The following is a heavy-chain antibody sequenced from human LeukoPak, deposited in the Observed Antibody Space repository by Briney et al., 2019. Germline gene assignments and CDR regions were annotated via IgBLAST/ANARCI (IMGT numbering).Heavy chain of an antibody. D-gene: IGHD6-13*01. CDR3: ARDKGGGYSSSWYTKRSYYFDY. CDR2: INPSGGST. CDR1: GYTFTSYY. V-gene: IGHV1-46*01. J-gene: IGHJ4*02. Sequence: ASVKVSCKASGYTFTSYYMHWVRQAPGQGLEWMGIINPSGGSTSYAQKFQGRVTMTRDMSTSTVYMELSSLRSEDTAVYYCARDKGGGYSSSWYTKRSYYFDYWGQGTLVTVSS.